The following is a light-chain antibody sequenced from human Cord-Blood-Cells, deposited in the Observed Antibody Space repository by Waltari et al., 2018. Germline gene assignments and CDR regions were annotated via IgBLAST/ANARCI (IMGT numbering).Light chain of an antibody. J-gene: IGKJ2*01. CDR2: DAS. CDR1: QSVSSY. CDR3: QQYGSSPET. V-gene: IGKV3-11*01. Sequence: EIVLTQSPATLSLSPGERATLSCRASQSVSSYLAWYQQKPGQAPRLLIYDASNRATGIPARFSGSGSVTDFTLTISSLEPEDFAVYYCQQYGSSPETFGQGTKLEIK.